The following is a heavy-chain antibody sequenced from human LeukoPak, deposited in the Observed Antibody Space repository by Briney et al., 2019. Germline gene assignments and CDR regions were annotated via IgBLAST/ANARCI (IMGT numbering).Heavy chain of an antibody. J-gene: IGHJ5*02. D-gene: IGHD6-25*01. V-gene: IGHV4-30-2*01. CDR1: GGSISSGGYS. Sequence: SETLSLTCAVSGGSISSGGYSWSWIRQPPGKGLEWIGYIYHSGSTYCNPSLKSRVTISVDRSKNQFSLKLSSVTAADTAVYYCARIIAAGWFDPWGQGTLVTVSS. CDR2: IYHSGST. CDR3: ARIIAAGWFDP.